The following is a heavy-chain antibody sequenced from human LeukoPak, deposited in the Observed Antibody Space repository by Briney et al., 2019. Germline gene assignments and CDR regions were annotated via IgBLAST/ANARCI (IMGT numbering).Heavy chain of an antibody. CDR3: AEVKGPPLFSYGMDL. CDR2: INSDGSST. Sequence: GGSLRLSCAASGFTFSSYWMHWVRQAPGKGLVWVSRINSDGSSTSYADSAKGRFTISRDNAKNTLYLQMNSLRAEDTAVYYCAEVKGPPLFSYGMDLWGQGTKVTGSS. V-gene: IGHV3-74*01. J-gene: IGHJ6*02. CDR1: GFTFSSYW.